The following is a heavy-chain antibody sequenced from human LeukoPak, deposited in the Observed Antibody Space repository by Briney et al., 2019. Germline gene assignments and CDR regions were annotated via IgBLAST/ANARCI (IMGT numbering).Heavy chain of an antibody. Sequence: GGSLRLSCVDSGFTFSIYSMNWVRQAPGKGLEWVSYISSSSSIIYYADSVKGRFTISRDNAKNSLYLQMNSLRAEDTAVYYCARDGGYGDFSYYFDYWGQGTLVTVSS. CDR2: ISSSSSII. CDR1: GFTFSIYS. D-gene: IGHD4-17*01. V-gene: IGHV3-48*04. CDR3: ARDGGYGDFSYYFDY. J-gene: IGHJ4*02.